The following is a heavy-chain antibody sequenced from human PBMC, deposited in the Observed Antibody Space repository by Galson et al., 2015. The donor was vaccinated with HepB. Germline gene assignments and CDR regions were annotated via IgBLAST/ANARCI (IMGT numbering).Heavy chain of an antibody. D-gene: IGHD6-19*01. CDR2: IITFNGKT. CDR1: GCTFTAYG. J-gene: IGHJ4*02. Sequence: SVKVSCKASGCTFTAYGINWVRRAPGQGLEWMGWIITFNGKTNYAQKIQGRVAMTTDTSSSTAYMELRSLRSDDTAVYYCVRGVAVASSYYFDSWGQGTLVTVSS. CDR3: VRGVAVASSYYFDS. V-gene: IGHV1-18*04.